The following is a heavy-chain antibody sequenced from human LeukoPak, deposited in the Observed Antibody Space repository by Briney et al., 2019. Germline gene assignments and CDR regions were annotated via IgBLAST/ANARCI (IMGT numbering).Heavy chain of an antibody. Sequence: SETLSLTCAVYGGSFSGYYWSWIRQPPGKGLEWIGEINHSGSTNYNPSLKSRLTISLDTSKKQFSLKLSSVTAADTAVYYCARGWRAYGGNGMDVWGQGTTVTVSS. CDR3: ARGWRAYGGNGMDV. V-gene: IGHV4-34*01. CDR1: GGSFSGYY. CDR2: INHSGST. D-gene: IGHD4-23*01. J-gene: IGHJ6*02.